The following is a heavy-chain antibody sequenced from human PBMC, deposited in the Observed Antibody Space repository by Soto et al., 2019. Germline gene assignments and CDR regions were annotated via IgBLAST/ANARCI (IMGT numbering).Heavy chain of an antibody. Sequence: PGGSLRLSCGVSGFTFLSYAMYWVRQATGKGLEWVAVITHDGSQKYYADYVKGRFTISRDNSKNTLYLQMGSLRAEDMAVYYCARGPGYYFDYWGQGTLLTVSS. CDR3: ARGPGYYFDY. CDR1: GFTFLSYA. CDR2: ITHDGSQK. V-gene: IGHV3-30*14. J-gene: IGHJ4*02.